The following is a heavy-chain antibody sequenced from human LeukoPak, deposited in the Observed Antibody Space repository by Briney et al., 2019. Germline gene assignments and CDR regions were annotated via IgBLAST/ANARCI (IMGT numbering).Heavy chain of an antibody. CDR3: AKDVWKAVAGTAS. CDR1: GFTFSDYS. V-gene: IGHV3-30*18. CDR2: VSPDGGTT. J-gene: IGHJ5*02. Sequence: GGSLRLSCAASGFTFSDYSMHWVRQAPGKGLEWVAVVSPDGGTTSYADSVKGRFTISRDNSMSKVFLQMNSLRPEDTAEYYCAKDVWKAVAGTASWGQGTLVAVSS. D-gene: IGHD6-19*01.